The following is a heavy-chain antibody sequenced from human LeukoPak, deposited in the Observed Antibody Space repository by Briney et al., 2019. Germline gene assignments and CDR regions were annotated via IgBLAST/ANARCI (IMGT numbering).Heavy chain of an antibody. CDR1: GYTFTSYD. D-gene: IGHD6-19*01. V-gene: IGHV1-8*01. J-gene: IGHJ4*02. CDR2: MNPNSGNT. CDR3: ARGSSIAVAGDY. Sequence: ASVKVSFKASGYTFTSYDINWVRQATGQGLEWMGWMNPNSGNTGYAQKFQGRVTMNRNTSISTPYMELSSLRSEDTAVYYCARGSSIAVAGDYWGQGTLVTVSS.